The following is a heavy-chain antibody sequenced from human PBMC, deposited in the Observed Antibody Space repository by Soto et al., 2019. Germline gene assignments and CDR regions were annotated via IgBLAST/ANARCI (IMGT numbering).Heavy chain of an antibody. V-gene: IGHV1-2*02. CDR3: VRAPPTVTKDY. Sequence: ASVKVSCKASGYTFTGDYMHWVRQAPGQGLEWMGWINPNSGGTNYAQKFQGRVTMTRDTSISTAYMELSRLRSDDTAVYYCVRAPPTVTKDYWGQGTLVTVSS. CDR2: INPNSGGT. D-gene: IGHD4-17*01. CDR1: GYTFTGDY. J-gene: IGHJ4*02.